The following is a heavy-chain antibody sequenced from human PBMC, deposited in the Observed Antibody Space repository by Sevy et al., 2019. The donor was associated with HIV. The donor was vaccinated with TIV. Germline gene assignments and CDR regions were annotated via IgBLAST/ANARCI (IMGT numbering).Heavy chain of an antibody. CDR1: GFTFSSYG. J-gene: IGHJ4*02. V-gene: IGHV3-33*01. CDR3: ARDDYDSSGYPLGPFDY. CDR2: IWYDGSNK. D-gene: IGHD3-22*01. Sequence: GESLKISCAASGFTFSSYGMHWVRQAPGKGLEWVAVIWYDGSNKYYTVSVKGRFTISRDNSKNTLYLQMNSLRAEDTAVYYCARDDYDSSGYPLGPFDYWGQGTLVTVSS.